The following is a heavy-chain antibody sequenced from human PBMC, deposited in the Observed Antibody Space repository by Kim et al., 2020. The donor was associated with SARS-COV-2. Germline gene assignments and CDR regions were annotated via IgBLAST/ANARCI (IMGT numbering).Heavy chain of an antibody. CDR3: ARGESWNSEHNWFDP. J-gene: IGHJ5*02. CDR2: ISSSGSTI. V-gene: IGHV3-11*01. D-gene: IGHD1-7*01. Sequence: GGSLRLSCAASGFTFSDYYMSWIRQAPGKGLEWVSYISSSGSTIYYADSVKGRFTISRDNAKNSLYLQMNSLRAEDTAVYYCARGESWNSEHNWFDPWGQGTLVTVSS. CDR1: GFTFSDYY.